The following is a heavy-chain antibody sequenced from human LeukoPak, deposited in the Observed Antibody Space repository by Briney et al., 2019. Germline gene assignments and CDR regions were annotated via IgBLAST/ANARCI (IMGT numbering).Heavy chain of an antibody. V-gene: IGHV4-39*07. J-gene: IGHJ6*03. D-gene: IGHD1-26*01. Sequence: SETLSLTCTVSGGSIRSSSYYWGWIRQPPGKGLEWIGSIYYSGSTYYNPSLKSRVTISVDKSKNQFSLKLSSVTAADTAVYYCARDTSIVGPYYYYMDVWGKGTTVTVSS. CDR2: IYYSGST. CDR3: ARDTSIVGPYYYYMDV. CDR1: GGSIRSSSYY.